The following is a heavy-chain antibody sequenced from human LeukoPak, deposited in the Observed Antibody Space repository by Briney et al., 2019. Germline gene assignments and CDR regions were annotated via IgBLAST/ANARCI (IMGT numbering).Heavy chain of an antibody. V-gene: IGHV4-39*07. CDR2: IYYSGST. J-gene: IGHJ4*02. Sequence: PSETLSLTCTVSGGSISSSSYYWGWIRQPPGKGLEWIGSIYYSGSTYYNPSLKSRVTISVDTSKNQFSLKLSSVTAADTAVYYCARVVDTAMVPDYWGQGTLVTVSS. CDR1: GGSISSSSYY. CDR3: ARVVDTAMVPDY. D-gene: IGHD5-18*01.